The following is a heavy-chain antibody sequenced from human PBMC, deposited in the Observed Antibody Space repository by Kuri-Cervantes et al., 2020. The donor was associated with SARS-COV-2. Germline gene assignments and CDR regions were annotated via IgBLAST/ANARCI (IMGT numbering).Heavy chain of an antibody. Sequence: GSLRLSCTVSGYSISSGYYWGWIRQPPGKGLERIGSIYYSGSTYYNPSLKSRVTISVDTSKNQFSLKLSSVTAADTAVYYCARVRYCSSTSCRLGWYFDLWGRGTLVTVSS. V-gene: IGHV4-38-2*02. CDR1: GYSISSGYY. CDR3: ARVRYCSSTSCRLGWYFDL. J-gene: IGHJ2*01. CDR2: IYYSGST. D-gene: IGHD2-2*01.